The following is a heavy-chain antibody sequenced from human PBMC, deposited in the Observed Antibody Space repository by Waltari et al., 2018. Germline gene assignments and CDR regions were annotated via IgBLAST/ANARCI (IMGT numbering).Heavy chain of an antibody. CDR2: IGGSGGST. CDR3: AKDLYGDYSSFDY. J-gene: IGHJ4*02. V-gene: IGHV3-23*01. CDR1: GFTFSSYA. D-gene: IGHD4-17*01. Sequence: EVQLLESGGGLVQPGGSLRLSCAASGFTFSSYAMSWVRQAPGKGLEWGSAIGGSGGSTYYADSVKGRFTISRDNSKNTLYLQMNSLRAEETAVYYCAKDLYGDYSSFDYWGQGTLVTVSS.